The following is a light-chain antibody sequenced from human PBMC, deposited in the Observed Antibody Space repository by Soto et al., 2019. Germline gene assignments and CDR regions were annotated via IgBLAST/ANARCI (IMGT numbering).Light chain of an antibody. CDR3: QSYYLSLSASPVV. CDR1: SSNIGAGYD. Sequence: QSALTQPPSVSGAPGQRVTISCTGSSSNIGAGYDVHWYQHLPGTAPKLLIYDNNSRPSGVPGRFSGSKSGTSASLAITGLQAEDEGDYYCQSYYLSLSASPVVFGGGTKLTVL. J-gene: IGLJ2*01. CDR2: DNN. V-gene: IGLV1-40*01.